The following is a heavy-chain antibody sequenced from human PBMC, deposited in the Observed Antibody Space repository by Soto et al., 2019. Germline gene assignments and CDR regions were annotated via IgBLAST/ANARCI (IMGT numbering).Heavy chain of an antibody. J-gene: IGHJ4*02. CDR1: GDSVSSNIAI. V-gene: IGHV6-1*01. Sequence: SRTLSLTCAISGDSVSSNIAIWNWIRQSPSRGREWLGRTYYRSKWYNNYAESVKGRITINPDTSKNQFSLQLNSVTPEDTAVYYCSTWHFDYWGQGTLVTVSS. CDR2: TYYRSKWYN. CDR3: STWHFDY.